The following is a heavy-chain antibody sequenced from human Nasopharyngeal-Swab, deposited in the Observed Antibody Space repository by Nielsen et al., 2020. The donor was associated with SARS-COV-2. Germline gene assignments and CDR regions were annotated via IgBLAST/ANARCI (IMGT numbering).Heavy chain of an antibody. CDR2: IIPIFGTA. Sequence: WVRQARVEGLEWRGGIIPIFGTANSAQKFQGRVTITADESTSTAYMALSSLRSEDTAVYYCARQRNYDILTGPLPFGYWGQGTLVTVSS. CDR3: ARQRNYDILTGPLPFGY. D-gene: IGHD3-9*01. V-gene: IGHV1-69*01. J-gene: IGHJ4*02.